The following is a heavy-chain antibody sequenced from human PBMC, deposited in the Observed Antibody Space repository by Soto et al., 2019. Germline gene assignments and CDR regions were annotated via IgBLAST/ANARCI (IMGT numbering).Heavy chain of an antibody. Sequence: SVKVSCKASGGTFSSFAINWVRQAPGQRPEWMGGTIPILGTANYAQKFQGRVTIIADETTNTASLELTSLRSEDTAVYYCARGNALDIWGQGTTLTVYS. CDR2: TIPILGTA. CDR3: ARGNALDI. CDR1: GGTFSSFA. V-gene: IGHV1-69*13. J-gene: IGHJ6*02.